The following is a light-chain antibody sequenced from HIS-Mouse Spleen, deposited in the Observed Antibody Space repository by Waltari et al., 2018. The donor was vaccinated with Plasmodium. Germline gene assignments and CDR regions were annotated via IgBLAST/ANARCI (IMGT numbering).Light chain of an antibody. V-gene: IGKV1-39*01. CDR3: QQNYNTWT. CDR1: QSICSY. Sequence: DIQMTQSPSSLSAAVGDRVTITCRESQSICSYLNWYQQKTGKAPKLLIDAASSLQSGVPSRFSGSGSGTDFTLTLSSLQPEDFAPYYCQQNYNTWTFGHGPKVEIK. J-gene: IGKJ1*01. CDR2: AAS.